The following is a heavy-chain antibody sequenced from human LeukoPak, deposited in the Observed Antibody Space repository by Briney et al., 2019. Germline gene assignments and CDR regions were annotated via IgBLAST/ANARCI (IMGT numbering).Heavy chain of an antibody. V-gene: IGHV3-53*01. CDR1: GFTFSNAW. CDR3: ATLRYCSTTSCPRGYFDY. D-gene: IGHD2-2*01. J-gene: IGHJ4*02. CDR2: IESGGST. Sequence: GGSLRLSCAASGFTFSNAWMSWVRQAPGKGLEWVSVIESGGSTYYADSVKGRFTISRDNSKNTLYLQMSSLRAEDTAVYYCATLRYCSTTSCPRGYFDYWGQGTPVTVSS.